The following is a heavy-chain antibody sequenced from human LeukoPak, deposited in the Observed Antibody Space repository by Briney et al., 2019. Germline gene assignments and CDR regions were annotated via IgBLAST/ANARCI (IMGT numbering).Heavy chain of an antibody. V-gene: IGHV3-23*01. J-gene: IGHJ6*02. CDR2: ISGSGGGT. CDR3: AKDLSGPRGYYYYGMDV. CDR1: GFTFSSYA. D-gene: IGHD3-10*01. Sequence: GGSLRLSCAASGFTFSSYAMSWVRQAPGKGLEWVSAISGSGGGTYYADSVKGRFTISRDNSKNTLYLQMNSLRAEDTAVYYCAKDLSGPRGYYYYGMDVWGQGTTVTVSS.